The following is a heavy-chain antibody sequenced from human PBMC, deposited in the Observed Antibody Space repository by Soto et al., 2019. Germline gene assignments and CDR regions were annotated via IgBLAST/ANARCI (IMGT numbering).Heavy chain of an antibody. J-gene: IGHJ3*02. V-gene: IGHV1-69*12. CDR3: ARAWGYYDSSGKDAFDI. CDR1: GGTFSSYA. Sequence: QVQLVQSGAEVKKPGSSVKVSCKASGGTFSSYAISWVRQAPGQGLDWMGGIIPIFGTANYAQKFQGRVTITADESTSTAYMELSSLRSEDTAVYYCARAWGYYDSSGKDAFDIWGQGTMVTVSS. CDR2: IIPIFGTA. D-gene: IGHD3-22*01.